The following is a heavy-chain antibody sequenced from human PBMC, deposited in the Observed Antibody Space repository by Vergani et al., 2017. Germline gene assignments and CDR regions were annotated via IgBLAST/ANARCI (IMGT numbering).Heavy chain of an antibody. CDR3: ARDIVGIAAAYDDFDY. J-gene: IGHJ4*02. D-gene: IGHD6-13*01. Sequence: QVQLVQSGAEVKKPGASVKVSCKASGYTFTSYYMHCVRQAPGQGLEWMGIINPSGGSTSYAQKFQGRVTMTRDTSTSTVYMELSSLRSEDTAVYYCARDIVGIAAAYDDFDYWGQGTLVTVSS. CDR2: INPSGGST. V-gene: IGHV1-46*03. CDR1: GYTFTSYY.